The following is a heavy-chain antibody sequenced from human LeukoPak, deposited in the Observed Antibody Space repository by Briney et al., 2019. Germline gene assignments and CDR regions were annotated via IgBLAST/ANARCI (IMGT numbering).Heavy chain of an antibody. D-gene: IGHD3-10*01. J-gene: IGHJ4*02. V-gene: IGHV1-24*01. CDR3: ATDKRGITMVRGVMAHY. CDR2: FDPEDGET. CDR1: GYTLTELS. Sequence: VASVKVSCKVSGYTLTELSVHWVRQAPGKGLEWMGGFDPEDGETIYAQKFQGRVTMTEDTSTDTAYMELSSLRSEDTAVYYCATDKRGITMVRGVMAHYWGQGTLVTVSS.